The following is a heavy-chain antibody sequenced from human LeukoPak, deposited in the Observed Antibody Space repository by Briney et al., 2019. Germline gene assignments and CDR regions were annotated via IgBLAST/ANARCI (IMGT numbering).Heavy chain of an antibody. Sequence: GGSLRLSCAASGFTFSSYWMSWVRQAPGKGLEWVANIKQDGSEKYYVDSVKGRFTISRDNVKNSLYLQMNSLRAEDTAVYYCARDGYDSSGKIDYWGQGTLVTVSS. D-gene: IGHD3-22*01. J-gene: IGHJ4*02. V-gene: IGHV3-7*01. CDR1: GFTFSSYW. CDR2: IKQDGSEK. CDR3: ARDGYDSSGKIDY.